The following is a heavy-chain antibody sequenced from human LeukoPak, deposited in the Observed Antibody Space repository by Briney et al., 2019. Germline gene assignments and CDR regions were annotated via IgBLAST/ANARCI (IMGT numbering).Heavy chain of an antibody. V-gene: IGHV1-8*01. Sequence: GASVKVSCKASGYTFTSYDINWVRQATGQGLEWMGWMNPNSGNTGYAQKFQGRVTMTRNTSISTAYMELSSLRSEDTAVYYCARGHCSSTSCYFSLGAVGSYYYYGMYVWGQGATVTVSS. CDR2: MNPNSGNT. CDR1: GYTFTSYD. D-gene: IGHD2-2*01. CDR3: ARGHCSSTSCYFSLGAVGSYYYYGMYV. J-gene: IGHJ6*02.